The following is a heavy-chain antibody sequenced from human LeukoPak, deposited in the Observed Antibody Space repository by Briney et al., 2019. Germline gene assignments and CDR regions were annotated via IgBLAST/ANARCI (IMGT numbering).Heavy chain of an antibody. CDR2: IYPGDSDT. D-gene: IGHD2-21*02. CDR1: GYSFTNYW. V-gene: IGHV5-51*01. CDR3: GRIAYCGGDCYRTTRGYFQH. J-gene: IGHJ1*01. Sequence: GESLKISCKGSGYSFTNYWIGWVRQMPGKGLEWMGIIYPGDSDTKYSPSFQGQVSISADKSINTVYLQWSSLMASDAGMYYCGRIAYCGGDCYRTTRGYFQHWGQGTLVTVSS.